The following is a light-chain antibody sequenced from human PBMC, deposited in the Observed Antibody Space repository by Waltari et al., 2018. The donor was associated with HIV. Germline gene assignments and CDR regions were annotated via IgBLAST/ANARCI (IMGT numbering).Light chain of an antibody. V-gene: IGLV2-14*03. CDR2: DVS. Sequence: QSALTQPASVSGSPGQSITISCTGTSSDVGGYNSVAWYQQHPGKAPKLIIYDVSNRPSGVPYRVSGSKYGNTASLTISGLQAEDEADYYCKSKTSSSTPCVFGTGTKVTVL. CDR3: KSKTSSSTPCV. CDR1: SSDVGGYNS. J-gene: IGLJ1*01.